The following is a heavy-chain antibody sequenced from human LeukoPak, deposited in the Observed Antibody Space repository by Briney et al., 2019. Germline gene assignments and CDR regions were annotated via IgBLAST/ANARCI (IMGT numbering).Heavy chain of an antibody. CDR2: IIPILGIA. D-gene: IGHD3-22*01. CDR1: GGTFSSYA. Sequence: SVKVSCKASGGTFSSYAMSWVRQAPGQGLEWMGRIIPILGIANYAQKFRGRVTITADKSTSTAYMELSSLRSEDTAVYYCARDQSSMIADYWGQGTLVTVSS. V-gene: IGHV1-69*04. CDR3: ARDQSSMIADY. J-gene: IGHJ4*02.